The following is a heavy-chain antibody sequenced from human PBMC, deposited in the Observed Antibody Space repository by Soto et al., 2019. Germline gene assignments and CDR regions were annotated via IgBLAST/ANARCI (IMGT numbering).Heavy chain of an antibody. Sequence: QVQLVESGGGLVKPGGSLRLSCAASGFTFSDYYMSWIRQAPGKGLEWVSYISSSSSYTNYADSVKGRFTISRDNAKNTLYLQMNSLRAEDTAVYYCARGADILNGSDAFDIWGQGTMVTVSS. CDR3: ARGADILNGSDAFDI. CDR2: ISSSSSYT. D-gene: IGHD3-9*01. J-gene: IGHJ3*02. CDR1: GFTFSDYY. V-gene: IGHV3-11*05.